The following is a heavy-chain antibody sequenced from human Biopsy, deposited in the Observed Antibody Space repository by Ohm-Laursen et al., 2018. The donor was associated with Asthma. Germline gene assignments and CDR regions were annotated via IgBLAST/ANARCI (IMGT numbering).Heavy chain of an antibody. CDR1: GFTISTNG. Sequence: SLRLSCSASGFTISTNGMSWVRQPPGKGLERVSVIYSGGGTYYADSVQGRVTISRDNSKNTLSLQMNSLRAEDTAAYYCARAYGGSFFSGSFDIWGQGTMVTVSS. CDR2: IYSGGGT. J-gene: IGHJ3*02. D-gene: IGHD4-23*01. V-gene: IGHV3-53*01. CDR3: ARAYGGSFFSGSFDI.